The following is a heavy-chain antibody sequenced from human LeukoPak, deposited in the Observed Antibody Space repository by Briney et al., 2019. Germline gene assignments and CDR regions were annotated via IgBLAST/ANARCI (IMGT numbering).Heavy chain of an antibody. CDR1: GVTLSNYA. J-gene: IGHJ6*02. Sequence: QAGGSLRLSCVASGVTLSNYAMSWARQAPGKGLEWVSGISSSGSGGNTYYADSVKGRFTISRDNAKNSLYLQMNSLRAEDTAVYYCARDTPRPRLVGVYYYYGMDVWGQGTTVTVSS. D-gene: IGHD2-8*02. V-gene: IGHV3-23*01. CDR3: ARDTPRPRLVGVYYYYGMDV. CDR2: ISSSGSGGNT.